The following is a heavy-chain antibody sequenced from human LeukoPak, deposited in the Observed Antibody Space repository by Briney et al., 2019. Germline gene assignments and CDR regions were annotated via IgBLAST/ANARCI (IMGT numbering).Heavy chain of an antibody. CDR1: GGSFSGYY. V-gene: IGHV4-34*01. CDR3: ARGGPIVVVPAARPGWFDP. CDR2: INHSGST. D-gene: IGHD2-2*01. Sequence: SETLSPTCAVYGGSFSGYYWSWIRQPPGKGLEWIGEINHSGSTNYNPSLKSRVTISVDTSKNQFSLKLSSVTAADTAVYHCARGGPIVVVPAARPGWFDPWGQGTLVTVSS. J-gene: IGHJ5*02.